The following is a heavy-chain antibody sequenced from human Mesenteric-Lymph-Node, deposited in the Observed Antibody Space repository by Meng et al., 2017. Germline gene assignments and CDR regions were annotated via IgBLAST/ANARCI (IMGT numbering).Heavy chain of an antibody. J-gene: IGHJ5*02. CDR3: ATKGSVGWFDP. V-gene: IGHV1-46*01. D-gene: IGHD3-10*01. CDR2: INPSGGNT. CDR1: AYSFTSYY. Sequence: VQWWGEGTNAGDSAKVTSKTSAYSFTSYYMHWVSQDPGQRLEWMGIINPSGGNTSYAQQFQGRVTMTADTSTDTAYIELRSLRSEDTAVYYCATKGSVGWFDPWGQGTLVTVSS.